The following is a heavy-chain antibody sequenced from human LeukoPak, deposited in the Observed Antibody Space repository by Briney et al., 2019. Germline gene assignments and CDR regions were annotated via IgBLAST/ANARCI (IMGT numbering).Heavy chain of an antibody. J-gene: IGHJ4*02. V-gene: IGHV5-51*01. CDR2: IYPADSDA. Sequence: GESLKISCKGSGYTFTTYWIGWVRQMPGKGLEWMGIIYPADSDARYSPSFQGQVTISADKSISTAYLQWSSLKASDTAMYYCARRSRFLGGYGDYWGQGTLVTVSS. D-gene: IGHD5-12*01. CDR3: ARRSRFLGGYGDY. CDR1: GYTFTTYW.